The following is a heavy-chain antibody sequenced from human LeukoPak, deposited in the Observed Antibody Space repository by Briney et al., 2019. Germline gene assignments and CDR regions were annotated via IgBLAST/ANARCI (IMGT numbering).Heavy chain of an antibody. V-gene: IGHV4-34*01. J-gene: IGHJ4*02. CDR3: ARGKRYSSGADY. CDR1: GGSFSGYY. CDR2: INHSGST. D-gene: IGHD2-15*01. Sequence: PSETLSLTCAVYGGSFSGYYWSWIRQPPGKGLEWIGEINHSGSTNYNPSLKSRVTISVDTSKNQFSLKLSSVTAADAAVYYCARGKRYSSGADYWGQGTLVTVSS.